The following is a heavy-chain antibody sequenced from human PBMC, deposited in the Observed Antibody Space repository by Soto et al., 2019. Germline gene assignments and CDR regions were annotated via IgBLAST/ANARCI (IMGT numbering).Heavy chain of an antibody. J-gene: IGHJ4*02. CDR3: ARLSAVVGSTSGDY. Sequence: QVQLQESGPGLVKPSQTLSLTCTVSGGSISSGDYYWSWIRQPPGKGLEWIGYIYYSGSTYYNPSLKGRVTITRETSKSQFSLRLSPVTAADTAVYYWARLSAVVGSTSGDYGGQGTLVTVSS. CDR2: IYYSGST. D-gene: IGHD1-26*01. V-gene: IGHV4-30-4*01. CDR1: GGSISSGDYY.